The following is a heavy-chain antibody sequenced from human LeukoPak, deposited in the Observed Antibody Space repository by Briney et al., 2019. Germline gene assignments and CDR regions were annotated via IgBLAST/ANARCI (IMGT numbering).Heavy chain of an antibody. V-gene: IGHV1-18*01. CDR3: AREGDILTGYEHSSFDY. CDR1: GYTFTSYG. J-gene: IGHJ4*02. Sequence: ASVKISCKASGYTFTSYGISWVRQAPGQGLEWMGRISAYNGNTNYAQKLQGRVTMTTDTSTSTAYMELRSLRSDDTAVYYCAREGDILTGYEHSSFDYWGQGTLVTVSS. D-gene: IGHD3-9*01. CDR2: ISAYNGNT.